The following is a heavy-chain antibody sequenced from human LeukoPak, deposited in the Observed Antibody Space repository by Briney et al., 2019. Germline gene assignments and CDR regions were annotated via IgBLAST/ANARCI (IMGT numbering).Heavy chain of an antibody. CDR3: VRGYSFGPYGMDV. J-gene: IGHJ6*02. CDR2: ISDSGGST. Sequence: PGGSLRLSCSASGFPFSSDAMHWVREGPGEGLEYVSAISDSGGSTYYADSVKGRFTISTDNSKNTLYLQMSSLRAEDTAVYFCVRGYSFGPYGMDVWGQGTTVTVSS. CDR1: GFPFSSDA. D-gene: IGHD2-15*01. V-gene: IGHV3-64D*09.